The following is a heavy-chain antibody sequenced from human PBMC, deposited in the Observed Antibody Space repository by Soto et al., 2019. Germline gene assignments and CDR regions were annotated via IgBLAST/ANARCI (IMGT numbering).Heavy chain of an antibody. V-gene: IGHV3-23*01. CDR2: ISRSGGST. Sequence: GGSLRLSCAASVFTFSSNAMTWVRQAPGKGLEWVSGISRSGGSTYYADSVKGRFTISRDNAKNTLYLQMNSLRVEDTAGYYCAKAIQDSSGWYFLDYWGQGTGVTVSS. D-gene: IGHD6-19*01. CDR1: VFTFSSNA. CDR3: AKAIQDSSGWYFLDY. J-gene: IGHJ4*02.